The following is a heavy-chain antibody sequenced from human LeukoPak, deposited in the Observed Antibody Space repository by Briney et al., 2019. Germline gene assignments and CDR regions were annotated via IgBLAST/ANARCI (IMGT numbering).Heavy chain of an antibody. CDR2: ISGSGGST. D-gene: IGHD3-16*01. Sequence: GGSPRLSCAASGFTFSSYAMSWVRQAPGKGLEWVSAISGSGGSTYYADSVKGRFTISRDNSKNTLYLQMNSLRAEDTAVYYCARRHPGGDAFDIWGQGTMVTVSS. J-gene: IGHJ3*02. CDR3: ARRHPGGDAFDI. V-gene: IGHV3-23*01. CDR1: GFTFSSYA.